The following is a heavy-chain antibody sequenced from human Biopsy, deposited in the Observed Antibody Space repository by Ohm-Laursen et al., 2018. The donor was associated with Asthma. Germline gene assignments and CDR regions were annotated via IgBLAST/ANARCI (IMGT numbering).Heavy chain of an antibody. CDR1: GFSFSYYC. CDR2: ITKDGTEK. V-gene: IGHV3-7*01. D-gene: IGHD6-19*01. Sequence: SLRLSCSASGFSFSYYCMPWVRQGPGKGLEWVANITKDGTEKSYADSVRGRFTISRDDATNSLYLQMTSLRSGDTAVYYCAREGVAGTHIEDWGQGALVTVSS. CDR3: AREGVAGTHIED. J-gene: IGHJ4*02.